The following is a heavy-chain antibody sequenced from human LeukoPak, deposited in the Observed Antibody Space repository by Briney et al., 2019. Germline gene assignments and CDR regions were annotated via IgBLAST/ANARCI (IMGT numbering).Heavy chain of an antibody. CDR1: GGSFSGYY. CDR3: ARESHWNYEDY. V-gene: IGHV4-34*01. D-gene: IGHD1-7*01. CDR2: INHSGST. J-gene: IGHJ4*02. Sequence: PSETLSLTCAVYGGSFSGYYWSWIRQPPGKGLEWIGEINHSGSTNYNPSLKSRVTISVDTSKNQFSLKLSSVTAADTAVYYCARESHWNYEDYWGQGTLVTVSS.